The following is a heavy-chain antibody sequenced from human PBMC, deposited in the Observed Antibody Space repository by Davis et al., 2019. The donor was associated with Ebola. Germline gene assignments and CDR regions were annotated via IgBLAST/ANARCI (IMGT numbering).Heavy chain of an antibody. D-gene: IGHD6-19*01. CDR3: AKDSGWQMSP. V-gene: IGHV3-11*04. CDR1: GFTFSDYY. J-gene: IGHJ5*02. CDR2: ISSSGSTK. Sequence: GESLKISCATSGFTFSDYYMSWIRQAPGKGLEWVSYISSSGSTKYYADSVKGRFTISRDNAKNSLYLQMNSLRAEDTAVYYCAKDSGWQMSPWGQGTLVTVSS.